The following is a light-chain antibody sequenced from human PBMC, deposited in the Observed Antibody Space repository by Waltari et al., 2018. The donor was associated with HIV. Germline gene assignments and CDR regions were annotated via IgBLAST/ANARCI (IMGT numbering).Light chain of an antibody. V-gene: IGLV2-14*01. Sequence: QSALPQPASVSGSPGQSITISCTGTSSDVGGYNYVSWYQQHPGKAPKLMIFEVSNRPSGVSNRFSGSKSVNTASLTISGLQAEDEADYYCSSYTTRSTPDPNWVFGGGTKLTVL. J-gene: IGLJ3*02. CDR2: EVS. CDR1: SSDVGGYNY. CDR3: SSYTTRSTPDPNWV.